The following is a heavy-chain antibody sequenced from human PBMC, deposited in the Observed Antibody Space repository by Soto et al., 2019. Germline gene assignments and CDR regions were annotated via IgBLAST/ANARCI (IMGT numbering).Heavy chain of an antibody. V-gene: IGHV4-59*04. Sequence: SETLSLTCTVSGASMSDYYGSWIRQPPGKGLEWVATIYYSGTTYYNPSLKSRLTISLDTSGNQFSLDLTSVTAADTAVYYCARLAYSHYSTWGQGTLVTVSS. CDR1: GASMSDYY. CDR3: ARLAYSHYST. J-gene: IGHJ4*02. CDR2: IYYSGTT. D-gene: IGHD5-12*01.